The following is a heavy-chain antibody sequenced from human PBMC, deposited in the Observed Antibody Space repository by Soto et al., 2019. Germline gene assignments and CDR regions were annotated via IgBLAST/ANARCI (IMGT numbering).Heavy chain of an antibody. D-gene: IGHD2-2*01. CDR3: AKVGPSDCSSTSCQYFDY. V-gene: IGHV3-9*01. CDR2: ISWNSGSI. CDR1: GFTFDDYA. Sequence: DVQLVESGGGLVQPGRSLRLSCAASGFTFDDYAMHWVRQAPGKGLEWVSGISWNSGSIGYADSVKGRFTISRDNAKNSLYLQMNSLRAEDTALYYCAKVGPSDCSSTSCQYFDYWGQGTLVTVSS. J-gene: IGHJ4*02.